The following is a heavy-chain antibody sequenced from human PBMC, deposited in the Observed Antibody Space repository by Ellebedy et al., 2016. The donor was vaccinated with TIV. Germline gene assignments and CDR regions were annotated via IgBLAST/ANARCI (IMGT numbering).Heavy chain of an antibody. CDR1: GFSLDTSKMS. D-gene: IGHD7-27*01. CDR3: ARTPGINWGFDY. CDR2: IDWDDDK. Sequence: SGPTLVKPTQTLTLTCTFSGFSLDTSKMSVSWIRQPPGKALEWLARIDWDDDKYYNTSLRTRLTISKDTSKNQVVLTMTTLDPMDTATYYCARTPGINWGFDYWGQGTLVTVSS. V-gene: IGHV2-70*11. J-gene: IGHJ4*02.